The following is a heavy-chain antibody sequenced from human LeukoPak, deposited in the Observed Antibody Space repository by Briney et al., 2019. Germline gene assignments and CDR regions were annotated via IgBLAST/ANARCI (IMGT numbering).Heavy chain of an antibody. CDR2: IYPSGST. Sequence: NPSETLSLTCTVSGGSISSYYWTWIRQPAGKGLEWIGRIYPSGSTNYNPSLKSRVTMSVDTSKNQFSLKLNSVTAADTAAYYCARENSGGYRQFDYWGQGTLVTVSS. CDR3: ARENSGGYRQFDY. CDR1: GGSISSYY. D-gene: IGHD1-26*01. V-gene: IGHV4-4*07. J-gene: IGHJ4*02.